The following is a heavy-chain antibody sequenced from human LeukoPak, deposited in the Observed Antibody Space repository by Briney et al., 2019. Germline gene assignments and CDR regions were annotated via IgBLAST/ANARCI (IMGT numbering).Heavy chain of an antibody. Sequence: SETLSLTCTVSGGSISSYYWSWIRQPPGKGLEWIGYIYYSGSTNYNPSLKSRVTMSVDTSKNQFSLKLSSVTAADTAVYYCARDKDYFDSGGAFDIWGQGTMVAVSS. D-gene: IGHD3-22*01. CDR2: IYYSGST. J-gene: IGHJ3*02. V-gene: IGHV4-59*01. CDR3: ARDKDYFDSGGAFDI. CDR1: GGSISSYY.